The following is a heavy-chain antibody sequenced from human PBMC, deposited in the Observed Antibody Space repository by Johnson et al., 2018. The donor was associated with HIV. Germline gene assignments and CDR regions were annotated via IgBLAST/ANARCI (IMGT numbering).Heavy chain of an antibody. Sequence: VQLVESGGGLVQPGGSLRLSCAASGFTVSSNYMSWVRQAPGKGLEWVSVIYSGGSTYYADSVKGRFTISRDNSKNTLYLQMDSLRAEDMAVYYCTIPYYYDSGGYQWGQGTMVTVSS. CDR2: IYSGGST. CDR1: GFTVSSNY. D-gene: IGHD3-22*01. J-gene: IGHJ3*01. CDR3: TIPYYYDSGGYQ. V-gene: IGHV3-66*01.